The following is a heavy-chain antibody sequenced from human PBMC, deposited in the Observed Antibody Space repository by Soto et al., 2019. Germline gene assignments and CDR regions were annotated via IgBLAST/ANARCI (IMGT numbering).Heavy chain of an antibody. J-gene: IGHJ4*02. D-gene: IGHD4-17*01. CDR1: GGSFSSGDYY. CDR3: VRDNYGDYDY. V-gene: IGHV4-30-4*01. CDR2: IYYSAST. Sequence: QVQLQESGPGLVKPSPTLSLTCTVSGGSFSSGDYYWSWIRQPPGKGLEWIGYIYYSASTHYNPSLRSRVTISLDTSKNQFSLKLSSVTAADTAVYYCVRDNYGDYDYWGQGTLVTVSS.